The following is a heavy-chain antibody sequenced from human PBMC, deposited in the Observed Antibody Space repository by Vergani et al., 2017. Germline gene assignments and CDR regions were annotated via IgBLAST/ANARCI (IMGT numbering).Heavy chain of an antibody. Sequence: QVQLVESAGGVVQPGGSLRLSCAASGFTFSNFGMHWIRQAPGKGLEWLAYIGKDGINTRYREALKGRFSVSRDTSKDILYLQMDSLRSEDTALYYCAKYLRDSTDGLPDSWGPGTLVIVSS. CDR1: GFTFSNFG. D-gene: IGHD2-21*02. V-gene: IGHV3-30*02. CDR2: IGKDGINT. CDR3: AKYLRDSTDGLPDS. J-gene: IGHJ4*02.